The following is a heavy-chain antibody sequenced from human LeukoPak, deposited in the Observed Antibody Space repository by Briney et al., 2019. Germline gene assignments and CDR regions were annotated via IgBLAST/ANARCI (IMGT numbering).Heavy chain of an antibody. V-gene: IGHV6-1*01. CDR3: ARGVGLTGFDY. CDR2: TYYRSKWYN. CDR1: GDSASSNSAA. D-gene: IGHD7-27*01. J-gene: IGHJ4*02. Sequence: SQTLSLTCAISGDSASSNSAAWSWIRQSPSRGLVWLGRTYYRSKWYNDYAVSVKSRITINPDTAKNQFSLQLNSVTPEDTAVYYCARGVGLTGFDYWGQGILVTVSS.